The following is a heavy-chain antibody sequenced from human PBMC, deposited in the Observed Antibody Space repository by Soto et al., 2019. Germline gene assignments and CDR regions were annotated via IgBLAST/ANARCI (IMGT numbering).Heavy chain of an antibody. CDR1: GYTFTGYY. V-gene: IGHV1-2*04. CDR3: ARGGEGYPLLTYAFDI. CDR2: INPNSGGT. Sequence: QVQLVQSGAEVKKPGASVKVSCKASGYTFTGYYMHWVRQAPGQGLEWMGWINPNSGGTNYVQKFQGWVTMTRDTSIRTAYMELSRLGSDDTAVYFCARGGEGYPLLTYAFDIWGQGTMVTVSS. J-gene: IGHJ3*02. D-gene: IGHD2-2*01.